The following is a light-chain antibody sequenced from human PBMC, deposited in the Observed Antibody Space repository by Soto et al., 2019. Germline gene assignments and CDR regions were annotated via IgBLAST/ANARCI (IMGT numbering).Light chain of an antibody. CDR2: GAS. CDR1: QSVISTN. CDR3: QQYGSSPVT. V-gene: IGKV3-20*01. Sequence: VLTLSPRTLSLSPCERAALLWRASQSVISTNLAWYQQKPGQAPRLLIYGASSRATGIPDRFSGSGSGTDFTLTISRLEPEDFAVYYCQQYGSSPVTFGQGTRLEIK. J-gene: IGKJ5*01.